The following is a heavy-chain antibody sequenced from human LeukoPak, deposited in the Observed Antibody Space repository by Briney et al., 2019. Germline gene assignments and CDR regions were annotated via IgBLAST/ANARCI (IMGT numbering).Heavy chain of an antibody. D-gene: IGHD5-18*01. Sequence: ASVKVSCKTSGYTFTTYGITWVRQAPGQGLEWMGWISAYNGNTAYAQKFQGRVTVTTDTSTRAASMDLRSLRSDDTAVYYCAIVDTTVGFDYWGQGTLVPVSS. CDR1: GYTFTTYG. J-gene: IGHJ4*02. CDR2: ISAYNGNT. CDR3: AIVDTTVGFDY. V-gene: IGHV1-18*04.